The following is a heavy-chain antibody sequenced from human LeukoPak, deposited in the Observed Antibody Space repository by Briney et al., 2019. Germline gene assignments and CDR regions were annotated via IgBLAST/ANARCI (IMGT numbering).Heavy chain of an antibody. Sequence: GGSLRLSCEASGFTFSTYNMNWVRQAPGKGLEWVSYISSSSSTIYYADSVKGRFTISRDNAKNSLYLQMNSLRAEDTAVYYCARVAEYSSGWYDDAFDIWGQGTMVTVSS. CDR1: GFTFSTYN. V-gene: IGHV3-48*01. CDR3: ARVAEYSSGWYDDAFDI. CDR2: ISSSSSTI. J-gene: IGHJ3*02. D-gene: IGHD6-19*01.